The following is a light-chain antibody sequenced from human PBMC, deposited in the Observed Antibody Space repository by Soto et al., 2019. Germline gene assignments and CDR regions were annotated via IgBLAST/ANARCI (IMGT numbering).Light chain of an antibody. Sequence: DIQMTQSPSTLSASVGDRFPITCRASQSISSWLAWYQQKPGEAPKLLIYDASSLEGGVPSRFSGTGSGTEFTLTITSLQSEDFGVYHCQQYHNWWTFGQGTKVDIK. CDR1: QSISSW. CDR3: QQYHNWWT. V-gene: IGKV1-5*01. J-gene: IGKJ1*01. CDR2: DAS.